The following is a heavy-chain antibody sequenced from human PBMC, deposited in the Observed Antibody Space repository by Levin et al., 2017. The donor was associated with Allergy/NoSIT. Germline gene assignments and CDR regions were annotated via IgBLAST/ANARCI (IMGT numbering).Heavy chain of an antibody. CDR1: GFTFSSYG. D-gene: IGHD2-21*01. V-gene: IGHV3-33*01. CDR2: IWYDGSNK. CDR3: ARQNLGQMWFHDY. J-gene: IGHJ4*02. Sequence: GGSLRLSCAASGFTFSSYGMHWVRQAPGKGLEWVAVIWYDGSNKYYADSVKGRFTISRENSKNMLYLQMNSLRAEDTAIYYCARQNLGQMWFHDYWGQGTLVTVSS.